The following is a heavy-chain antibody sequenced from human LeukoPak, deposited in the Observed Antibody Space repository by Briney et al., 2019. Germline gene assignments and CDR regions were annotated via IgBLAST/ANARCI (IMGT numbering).Heavy chain of an antibody. CDR1: GFTFSNAW. CDR2: IKSKTDGGTT. CDR3: TTDLRWELPSGDY. D-gene: IGHD1-26*01. J-gene: IGHJ4*02. Sequence: GESLRLSCAASGFTFSNAWMRWVRQAPGKGLEWVGRIKSKTDGGTTDYAAPVKGRFTILRDDSENTLYLQMNSLKTEDTAVYYCTTDLRWELPSGDYWGQGTLATVSS. V-gene: IGHV3-15*01.